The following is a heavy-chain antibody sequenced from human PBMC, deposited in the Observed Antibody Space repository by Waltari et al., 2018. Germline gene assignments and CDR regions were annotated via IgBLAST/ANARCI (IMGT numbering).Heavy chain of an antibody. J-gene: IGHJ4*02. CDR3: ARHGFWSGYYEFDY. CDR2: IYYSGST. CDR1: GGSISSGGYY. Sequence: QVQLQESGPGLVKPSQTLSLTCTVSGGSISSGGYYWSWLSQHPGKGLEWIGYIYYSGSTYYNPSLKSRVTISVDTSKNQFSLKLSSVTAADTAVYYCARHGFWSGYYEFDYWGQGTLVTVSS. V-gene: IGHV4-31*03. D-gene: IGHD3-3*01.